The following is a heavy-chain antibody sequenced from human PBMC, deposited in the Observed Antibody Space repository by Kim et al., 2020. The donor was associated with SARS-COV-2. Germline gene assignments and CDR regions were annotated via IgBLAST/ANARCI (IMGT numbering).Heavy chain of an antibody. D-gene: IGHD3-9*01. CDR2: IYYSGST. J-gene: IGHJ4*02. CDR1: GGSISSGGYY. V-gene: IGHV4-31*03. CDR3: ARAHLYYDILTGYSPNPYYFDY. Sequence: SETLSLTCTVSGGSISSGGYYWSWIRQHPGKGLEWIGYIYYSGSTYYNPSLKSRVTISVDTSKNQFSLKLSSVTAADTAVYYCARAHLYYDILTGYSPNPYYFDYWGQGTLVTVSS.